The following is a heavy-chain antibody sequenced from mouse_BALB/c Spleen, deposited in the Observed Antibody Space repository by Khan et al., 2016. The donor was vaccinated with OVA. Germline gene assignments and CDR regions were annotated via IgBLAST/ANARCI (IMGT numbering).Heavy chain of an antibody. V-gene: IGHV5-9-3*01. CDR3: ARSPYGNFAY. Sequence: EVQLLETGGGLVKPGGSLKLSCAASGFTFSTYAMSWVRQTPEKRLEWVATISSDGDYTYYPDNVSGRFIISRDTAKNTLYLQMSSLRSEDTAMYYCARSPYGNFAYWGQGTLVTVSA. CDR2: ISSDGDYT. J-gene: IGHJ3*01. CDR1: GFTFSTYA. D-gene: IGHD2-1*01.